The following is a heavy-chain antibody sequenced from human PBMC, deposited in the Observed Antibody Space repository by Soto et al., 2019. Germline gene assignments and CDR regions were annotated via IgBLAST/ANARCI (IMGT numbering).Heavy chain of an antibody. Sequence: GGSLRLSCAASGFTFSSYGMHWVRQAPGKGLEWVAVISYDGSNKYYADSVKGRFTISRDNSKNTLYLQMNSLRAEDTAVYYCAKPPVEYSASYSFDIWGQGTMVTVSS. CDR2: ISYDGSNK. CDR3: AKPPVEYSASYSFDI. D-gene: IGHD6-6*01. V-gene: IGHV3-30*18. J-gene: IGHJ3*02. CDR1: GFTFSSYG.